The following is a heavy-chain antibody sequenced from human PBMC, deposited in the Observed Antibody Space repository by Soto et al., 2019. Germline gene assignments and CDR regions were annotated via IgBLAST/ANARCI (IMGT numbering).Heavy chain of an antibody. CDR3: ARHPLELGIWYFDL. D-gene: IGHD7-27*01. CDR1: GGSISSSSYY. Sequence: SETLSLTCTVSGGSISSSSYYWGWIRQPPGKGLEWIGSIYYSGSTYYNPSLESRFTISVDTTKNQFSLKLSSVTAADAAVYYCARHPLELGIWYFDLWGRGTLVTVSS. V-gene: IGHV4-39*01. J-gene: IGHJ2*01. CDR2: IYYSGST.